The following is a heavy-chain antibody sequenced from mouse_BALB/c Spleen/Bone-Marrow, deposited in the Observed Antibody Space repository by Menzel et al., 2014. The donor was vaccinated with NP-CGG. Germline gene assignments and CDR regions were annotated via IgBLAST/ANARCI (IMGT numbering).Heavy chain of an antibody. J-gene: IGHJ1*01. Sequence: EVMLVESGGGLVQPGGSRKLSCAASGFTFSDYGMAWVRQAPGKGPEWVAFISNLAYSIYYADTVTGRFTISGENAKNTLYLEMSSLRSEDTAMYYCARDYYGSSYWYFDVWGAGTTVTVSS. CDR3: ARDYYGSSYWYFDV. CDR1: GFTFSDYG. D-gene: IGHD1-1*01. CDR2: ISNLAYSI. V-gene: IGHV5-15*02.